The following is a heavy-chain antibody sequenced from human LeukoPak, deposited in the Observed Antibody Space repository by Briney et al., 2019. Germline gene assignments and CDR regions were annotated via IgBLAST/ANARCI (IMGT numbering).Heavy chain of an antibody. CDR1: GYTFTVYY. CDR3: ARDLRGLPGFDY. V-gene: IGHV1-2*02. D-gene: IGHD4-17*01. J-gene: IGHJ4*02. Sequence: ASVKVSSKASGYTFTVYYMHWVRQAPGQGVEWVGWINPNSGGTNYPQKFQGRVTMTRDTYISTAYMELSRLRTDDTAVYYCARDLRGLPGFDYWGQGTLVTVSS. CDR2: INPNSGGT.